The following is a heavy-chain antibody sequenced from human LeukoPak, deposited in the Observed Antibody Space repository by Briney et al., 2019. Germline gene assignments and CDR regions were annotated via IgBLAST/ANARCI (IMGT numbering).Heavy chain of an antibody. V-gene: IGHV3-48*01. J-gene: IGHJ4*02. Sequence: GGSLRLSCAASGFTFSIYSMTWVRQAPGKGLEWVSYITSDSTTIHYADSVKGRFTISRDNSKNTLYLQMNNLRTEDTAVYSCARDEGYSYGHPFDYWGQGTLVTVSS. D-gene: IGHD5-18*01. CDR1: GFTFSIYS. CDR2: ITSDSTTI. CDR3: ARDEGYSYGHPFDY.